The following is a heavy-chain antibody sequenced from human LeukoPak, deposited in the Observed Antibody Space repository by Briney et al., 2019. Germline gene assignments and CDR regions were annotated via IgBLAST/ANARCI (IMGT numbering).Heavy chain of an antibody. J-gene: IGHJ4*02. CDR1: GGSISSSY. CDR2: IYYSGST. CDR3: ASGSYYFDY. D-gene: IGHD1-26*01. Sequence: SETLSLTCTVSGGSISSSYWSWIRQPPGKGLEWIGYIYYSGSTKYNPSLKSRVTISVDTSKNQVSLKLSSVTAADTAVYYCASGSYYFDYWGQGTLVTVPS. V-gene: IGHV4-59*01.